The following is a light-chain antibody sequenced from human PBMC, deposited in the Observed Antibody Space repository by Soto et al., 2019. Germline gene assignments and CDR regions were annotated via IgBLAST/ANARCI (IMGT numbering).Light chain of an antibody. CDR2: GAS. Sequence: EIVLTKSPGTLSLSPGERATLSCRASQSVSNNYLAWYQQKPGQAPRLLIYGASNRATGIPDRFSGSGSGTDFTLTISRLEPEDFAGYYCQQYGSAGTFGQGTKVEI. CDR1: QSVSNNY. CDR3: QQYGSAGT. J-gene: IGKJ1*01. V-gene: IGKV3-20*01.